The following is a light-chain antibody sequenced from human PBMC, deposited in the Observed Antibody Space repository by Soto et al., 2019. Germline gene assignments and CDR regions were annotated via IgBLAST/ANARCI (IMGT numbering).Light chain of an antibody. V-gene: IGKV2-28*01. CDR3: IQALQTPPWT. J-gene: IGKJ1*01. CDR1: QSLLHSNGYNY. Sequence: DIVMTQSPLSLPVTPGEPASISCRSSQSLLHSNGYNYLDWYLQKPGQSPQLLIYLGTNRASGVPDRFIGSGSGTDFTLKISSVEAEDVWVYYCIQALQTPPWTFGQGTKVEI. CDR2: LGT.